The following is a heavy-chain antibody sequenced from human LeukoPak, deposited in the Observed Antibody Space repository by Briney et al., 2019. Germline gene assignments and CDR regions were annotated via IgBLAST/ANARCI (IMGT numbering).Heavy chain of an antibody. CDR2: ISWNSGSI. Sequence: PGGSLRLSCAASGFTFDDYAMHWVRQAPGKGLEWVSGISWNSGSIGYADSVKGRFTISRDNAKNSLYLQMNSLRAEDTALYYCATNHYYDSSGYPYYFDYWGQGTLVTVSS. CDR3: ATNHYYDSSGYPYYFDY. D-gene: IGHD3-22*01. J-gene: IGHJ4*02. V-gene: IGHV3-9*01. CDR1: GFTFDDYA.